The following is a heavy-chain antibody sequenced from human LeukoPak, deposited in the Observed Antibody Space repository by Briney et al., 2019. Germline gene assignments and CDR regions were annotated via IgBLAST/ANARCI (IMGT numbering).Heavy chain of an antibody. CDR3: ANGFIGLSYYDYVWGSYRPLDY. CDR2: ISGSGGST. J-gene: IGHJ4*02. V-gene: IGHV3-23*01. D-gene: IGHD3-16*02. CDR1: GFTFSSYA. Sequence: GGSLRLSCAASGFTFSSYAMSWVRQAPGKGLEWVSAISGSGGSTYYADSVKGRFTISRDNSKNTLYLQMNSLRAEDTAVYYCANGFIGLSYYDYVWGSYRPLDYWGQGILVTVSS.